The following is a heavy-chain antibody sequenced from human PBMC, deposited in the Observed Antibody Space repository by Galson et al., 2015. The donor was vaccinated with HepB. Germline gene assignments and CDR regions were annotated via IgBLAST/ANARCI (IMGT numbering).Heavy chain of an antibody. D-gene: IGHD2-8*01. CDR2: IKQDGSEK. V-gene: IGHV3-7*03. J-gene: IGHJ4*02. Sequence: SLRLSCAASGFTFSTYWMTWVRQAPGKGLEWVASIKQDGSEKYYVDSVKGRFTISRDNAKNSLYLQMNSLRAEDTAVYYCARVYCTYAVCYGGFNDYWGQGILVTVSS. CDR3: ARVYCTYAVCYGGFNDY. CDR1: GFTFSTYW.